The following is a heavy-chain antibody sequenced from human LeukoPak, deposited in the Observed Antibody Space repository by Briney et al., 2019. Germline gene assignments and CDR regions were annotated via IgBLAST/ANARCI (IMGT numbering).Heavy chain of an antibody. Sequence: SVKVSCKASGGTFSSYAISWVRQAPGQGLEWMGGIIPIFGTANYAQKFQGRVTITADKSTSTAYMELSSLRSEDTAVYYCARDRPITMVRGVPSFDPWGQGTLVTVSS. CDR3: ARDRPITMVRGVPSFDP. CDR1: GGTFSSYA. CDR2: IIPIFGTA. J-gene: IGHJ5*02. D-gene: IGHD3-10*01. V-gene: IGHV1-69*06.